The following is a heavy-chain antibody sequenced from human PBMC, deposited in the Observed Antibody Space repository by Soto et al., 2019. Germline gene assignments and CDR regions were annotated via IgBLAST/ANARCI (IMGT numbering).Heavy chain of an antibody. CDR3: ARDARLGYRRNNAFAI. CDR1: GFTFSSYG. Sequence: PGGSLRLSCAASGFTFSSYGMHWVRQAPGKGLEWVAVIWYDGSNKYYADSVKGRFTISRDNSKNTLYLQMNSLRAEDTAVYYCARDARLGYRRNNAFAIWGQGTMVTVSS. CDR2: IWYDGSNK. V-gene: IGHV3-33*01. D-gene: IGHD6-13*01. J-gene: IGHJ3*02.